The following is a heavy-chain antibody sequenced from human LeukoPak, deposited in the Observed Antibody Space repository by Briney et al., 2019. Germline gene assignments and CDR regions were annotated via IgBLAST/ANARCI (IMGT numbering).Heavy chain of an antibody. CDR3: GGEPRLLDV. Sequence: SETLSLTCTVSGVSTTSSYWSWFRQPPGGELESIGYIYYTGTPKSNPSLESRVTISLDTSKNQFSLKLSFVSAVDTATYFCGGEPRLLDVWGKGITVTV. V-gene: IGHV4-59*01. D-gene: IGHD2-15*01. J-gene: IGHJ6*03. CDR1: GVSTTSSY. CDR2: IYYTGTP.